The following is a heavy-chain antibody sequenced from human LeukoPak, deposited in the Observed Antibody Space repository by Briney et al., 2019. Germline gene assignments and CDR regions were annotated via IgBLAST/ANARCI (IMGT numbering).Heavy chain of an antibody. CDR2: ISAYNGNT. V-gene: IGHV1-18*01. CDR1: GYTFTNFG. Sequence: ASVKVSCKASGYTFTNFGLSWVRQAPGQGLEWMGWISAYNGNTNYAQKLQGRVTMTTDTSTSTAYMELRSPRSDDTAVYYCARDRRVYSSSWYEYGYWGQGTLVTVSS. D-gene: IGHD6-13*01. CDR3: ARDRRVYSSSWYEYGY. J-gene: IGHJ4*02.